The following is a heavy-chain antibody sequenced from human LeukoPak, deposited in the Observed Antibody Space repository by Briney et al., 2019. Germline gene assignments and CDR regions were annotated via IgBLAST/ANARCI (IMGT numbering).Heavy chain of an antibody. Sequence: PGRSLRLSCAASGFTFSSYGMHWVRQAPGKGLEWVAVICYDGSNKYYADYVKGRFTISRDNSKNTLYLQMNRLRDGDTAVYYCARELYDYVWGSYRAHDAFDMWGQGTMVTVSS. J-gene: IGHJ3*02. V-gene: IGHV3-33*01. D-gene: IGHD3-16*02. CDR2: ICYDGSNK. CDR3: ARELYDYVWGSYRAHDAFDM. CDR1: GFTFSSYG.